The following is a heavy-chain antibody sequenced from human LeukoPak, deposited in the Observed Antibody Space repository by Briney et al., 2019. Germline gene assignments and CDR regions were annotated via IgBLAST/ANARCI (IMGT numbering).Heavy chain of an antibody. J-gene: IGHJ4*02. V-gene: IGHV3-30-3*01. D-gene: IGHD1-26*01. CDR3: ARGTGQWELRLSLGY. CDR2: ISYDGSNK. CDR1: GFTFSSYA. Sequence: GGSLRLSCAASGFTFSSYAMHWVRQAPGKGLEWVAVISYDGSNKYYADSVKGRFTISRDNSKNTLYLQMNSRRAEDTAVYYCARGTGQWELRLSLGYWGQGTLVTVSS.